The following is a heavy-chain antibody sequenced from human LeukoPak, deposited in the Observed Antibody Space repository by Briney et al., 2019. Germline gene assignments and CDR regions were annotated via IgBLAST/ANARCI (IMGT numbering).Heavy chain of an antibody. J-gene: IGHJ4*02. CDR3: ARGAIYYDFWSGYYS. CDR2: IYYSGST. Sequence: SETLSLTCTVSGGSISSSSYYWGWIRQPPGKGLEWIGSIYYSGSTYYNPSLKSRVTISVDTSKNQFSLKLSSVTAADTAVYYCARGAIYYDFWSGYYSWGQGTLVTVSS. CDR1: GGSISSSSYY. V-gene: IGHV4-39*01. D-gene: IGHD3-3*01.